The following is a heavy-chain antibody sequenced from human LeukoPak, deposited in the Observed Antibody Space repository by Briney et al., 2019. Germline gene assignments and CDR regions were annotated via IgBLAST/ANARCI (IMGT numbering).Heavy chain of an antibody. V-gene: IGHV3-23*01. D-gene: IGHD6-19*01. CDR1: GFTFSDYY. CDR2: TSGSGGST. Sequence: GGSLRLSCAASGFTFSDYYMSWIRQAPGKGLEWVSATSGSGGSTYYADSVKGRFTISRDNSKNTLYLQMNSLRAEDTAVYYCAKSVLAVARRGGAFDIWGQGTMVTVSS. CDR3: AKSVLAVARRGGAFDI. J-gene: IGHJ3*02.